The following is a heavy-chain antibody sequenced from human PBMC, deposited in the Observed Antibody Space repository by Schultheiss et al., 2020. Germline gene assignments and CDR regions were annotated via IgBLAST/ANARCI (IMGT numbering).Heavy chain of an antibody. CDR1: GGTFSSYA. CDR2: IIPIFGIA. CDR3: ARDEVRADDYGDSDYYYYGMDV. Sequence: SVKVSCKASGGTFSSYAISWVRQAPGQGLEWMGGIIPIFGIANYAQKFQGRVTITADKSTSTAYMELSSLRSEDTAVYYCARDEVRADDYGDSDYYYYGMDVWGQGTTVTVSS. J-gene: IGHJ6*02. D-gene: IGHD4-17*01. V-gene: IGHV1-69*10.